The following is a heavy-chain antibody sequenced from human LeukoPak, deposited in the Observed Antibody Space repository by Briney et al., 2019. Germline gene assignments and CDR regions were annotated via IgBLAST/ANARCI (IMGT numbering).Heavy chain of an antibody. V-gene: IGHV3-30*03. D-gene: IGHD1-26*01. CDR2: ISYDGSNK. CDR3: ARPVGVGATTSFYFQH. Sequence: GGSLRLSCAASGFTFSSYGMHWVRQAPGKGLEWVAVISYDGSNKYYADSVKGRFTISRDNSKNTLYLQMNSLRAEDTAVYYCARPVGVGATTSFYFQHWGQGTLVTVSS. CDR1: GFTFSSYG. J-gene: IGHJ1*01.